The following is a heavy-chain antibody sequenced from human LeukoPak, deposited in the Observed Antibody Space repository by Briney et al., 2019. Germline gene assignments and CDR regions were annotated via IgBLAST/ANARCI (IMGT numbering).Heavy chain of an antibody. CDR2: INSDGSST. J-gene: IGHJ4*02. D-gene: IGHD3-3*01. V-gene: IGHV3-74*01. CDR1: GFTFSSYW. CDR3: GRLNLESIGRTGY. Sequence: PGGSLRLSCAASGFTFSSYWMHWVRQAPGKGLVWVSRINSDGSSTNYADSAKGRFTISRDNAKNTLYLQMNSLGAEDTAVYYCGRLNLESIGRTGYWGQGTLVTVSS.